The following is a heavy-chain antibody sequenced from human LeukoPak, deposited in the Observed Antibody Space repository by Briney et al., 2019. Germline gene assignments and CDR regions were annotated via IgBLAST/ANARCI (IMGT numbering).Heavy chain of an antibody. J-gene: IGHJ4*02. D-gene: IGHD4-17*01. CDR1: GGSITTYY. Sequence: TETLSLTCTVSGGSITTYYWSWIRQPPGKGLEWIGYIHYSGGTNYNPSLKSRVTISLDTSKNQFPMNLSSVAAADTAVYYCARNAGTAVTGGRYFDTWGQGTLVPVAS. CDR2: IHYSGGT. CDR3: ARNAGTAVTGGRYFDT. V-gene: IGHV4-59*01.